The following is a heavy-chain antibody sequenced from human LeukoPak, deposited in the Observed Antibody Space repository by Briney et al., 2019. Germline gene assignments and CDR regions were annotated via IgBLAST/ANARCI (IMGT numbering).Heavy chain of an antibody. Sequence: SETLSLTCTVSGGSISSYYWGWIRQPPGKGLEWIGYIYYSGSTNYNPSLKSRVTISVDTSKNQFSLKLSSVTAADTAVYYCARTVATIPPEPFDYWGQGTLVTVSS. CDR1: GGSISSYY. CDR2: IYYSGST. CDR3: ARTVATIPPEPFDY. V-gene: IGHV4-59*01. J-gene: IGHJ4*02. D-gene: IGHD5-24*01.